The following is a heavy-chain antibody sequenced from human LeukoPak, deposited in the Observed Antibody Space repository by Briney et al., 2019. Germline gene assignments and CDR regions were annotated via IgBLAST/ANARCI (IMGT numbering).Heavy chain of an antibody. J-gene: IGHJ4*02. D-gene: IGHD3-10*01. CDR1: GFTFSSYA. CDR3: AKQGTMVRGVIMIDY. V-gene: IGHV3-23*01. CDR2: ISGSGGST. Sequence: GSLRLSCAASGFTFSSYAMSWVRQAPGKGLEWVSAISGSGGSTYYADSVKGRFTISRDNSKNTLYLQMNSLRAEDTAVYYCAKQGTMVRGVIMIDYWGQGTLVTVSS.